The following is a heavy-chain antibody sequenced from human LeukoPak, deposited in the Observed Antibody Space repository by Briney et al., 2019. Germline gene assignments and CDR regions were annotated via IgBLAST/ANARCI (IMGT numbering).Heavy chain of an antibody. Sequence: GESLKISCQGSGYTFTSYWIGWVRQLPGKGLEWMGIIYPGDSDTRYSPSFQGQVTISADKSISTAYLQWSSLKASDTAMYYCARHGDSSGYGGVPDNYYYGMDVWGQGTTVTVSS. CDR1: GYTFTSYW. CDR3: ARHGDSSGYGGVPDNYYYGMDV. V-gene: IGHV5-51*01. D-gene: IGHD3-22*01. CDR2: IYPGDSDT. J-gene: IGHJ6*02.